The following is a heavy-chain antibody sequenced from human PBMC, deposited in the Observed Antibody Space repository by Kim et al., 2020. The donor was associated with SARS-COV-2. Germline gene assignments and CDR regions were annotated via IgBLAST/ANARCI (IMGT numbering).Heavy chain of an antibody. J-gene: IGHJ4*02. Sequence: YNPSLKSRVTRALDTSKKQFSLNLTSVTAADTAIYYCARDLHGDGYYFHYWGQGALVTASS. CDR3: ARDLHGDGYYFHY. D-gene: IGHD2-2*03. V-gene: IGHV4-59*01.